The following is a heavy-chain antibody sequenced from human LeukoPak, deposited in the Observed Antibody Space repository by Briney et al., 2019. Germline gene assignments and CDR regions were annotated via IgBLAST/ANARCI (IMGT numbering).Heavy chain of an antibody. CDR3: ASFGYVAAVDL. J-gene: IGHJ4*02. CDR1: GFSFSAYW. D-gene: IGHD2-15*01. V-gene: IGHV3-7*03. Sequence: PGGSLRLSCAASGFSFSAYWMTWVRQAPGTGLVWVASINSAGAETYYVDPVKGRFTISRDNAKNLLYLQLTMLTAAATAVYYSASFGYVAAVDLGGKGTLVTVSS. CDR2: INSAGAET.